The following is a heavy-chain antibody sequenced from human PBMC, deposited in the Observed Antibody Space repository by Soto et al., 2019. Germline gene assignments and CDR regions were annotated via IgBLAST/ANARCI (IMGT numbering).Heavy chain of an antibody. CDR1: GGTFSSYA. J-gene: IGHJ5*02. CDR3: ARSWRSGRNWFDP. CDR2: IIPIFGTA. Sequence: ASVKVSCNASGGTFSSYAISWVRQAPGQGLEWMGGIIPIFGTANYAQKFQGRVTITADESTSTAYMELSSLRSEDTAVYYCARSWRSGRNWFDPWGQGTLVTVSS. D-gene: IGHD3-3*01. V-gene: IGHV1-69*13.